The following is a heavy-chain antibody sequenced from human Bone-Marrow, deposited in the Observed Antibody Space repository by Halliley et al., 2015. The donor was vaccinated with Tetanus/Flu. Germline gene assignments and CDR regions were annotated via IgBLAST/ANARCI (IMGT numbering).Heavy chain of an antibody. CDR2: IPPNGAP. CDR3: TTGAGWLPDY. J-gene: IGHJ4*02. Sequence: KGLEGLGVIPPNGAPTYNPSPKSRVPISRDTSKNQFSLKLTSVTAADTAVYYCTTGAGWLPDYWGQGALVTVSS. V-gene: IGHV4-4*08. D-gene: IGHD6-19*01.